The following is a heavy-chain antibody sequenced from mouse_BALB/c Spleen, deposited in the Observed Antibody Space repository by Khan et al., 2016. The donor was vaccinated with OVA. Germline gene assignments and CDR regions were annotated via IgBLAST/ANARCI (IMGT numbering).Heavy chain of an antibody. J-gene: IGHJ3*01. Sequence: QVQLQQPGAELVKPGASVKISCKASGYTFTSFYMYWVKQRPGQGLEWIGGINPSNGDTHFSEKFKSKATLTVDKSSTTAYMQFSSLTSEDSAVYYCASSGYGKPFAYWGQGTLVTVSA. CDR3: ASSGYGKPFAY. CDR1: GYTFTSFY. V-gene: IGHV1S81*02. CDR2: INPSNGDT. D-gene: IGHD1-1*02.